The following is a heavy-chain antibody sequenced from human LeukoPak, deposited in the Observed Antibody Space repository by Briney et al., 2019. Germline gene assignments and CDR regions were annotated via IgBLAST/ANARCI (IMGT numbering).Heavy chain of an antibody. CDR3: ARDLSSSTSCYSY. D-gene: IGHD2-2*01. J-gene: IGHJ4*02. Sequence: GGSLRLSCAASGFTFSSYSMNWVRQAPGKGLEWVSSISPSGNYIYYADSVEGRFTISRDNAKNSLYLQMNSLRAEDTAVYYCARDLSSSTSCYSYWGQGTLVTVSS. CDR2: ISPSGNYI. CDR1: GFTFSSYS. V-gene: IGHV3-21*01.